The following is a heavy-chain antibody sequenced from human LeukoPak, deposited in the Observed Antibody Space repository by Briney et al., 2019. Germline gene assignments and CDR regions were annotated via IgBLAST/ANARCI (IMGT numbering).Heavy chain of an antibody. CDR3: AKSGASPLYHMDV. Sequence: PGGSLRLSCAASGFSFSNYDMNWVRQAPGKGLEWVSGITGSSGTAYHAGSVRGRFTISRDESKNTLYLQMSSLRVDDTAIYYCAKSGASPLYHMDVWGKGATVTVSS. V-gene: IGHV3-23*01. CDR1: GFSFSNYD. D-gene: IGHD1-26*01. CDR2: ITGSSGTA. J-gene: IGHJ6*03.